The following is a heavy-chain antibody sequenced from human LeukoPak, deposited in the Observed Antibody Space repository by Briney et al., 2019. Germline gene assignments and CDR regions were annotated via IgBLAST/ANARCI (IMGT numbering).Heavy chain of an antibody. CDR2: INPNSGGT. CDR3: ARGKSIAAHYYFDY. Sequence: ASVKVSCKASGGTFSSYAISWVRQAPGQGLEWMGRINPNSGGTNYAQKFQGRVTMTRDTSISTAYMELSRLRSDDTAVYYCARGKSIAAHYYFDYWGQGTLVTVSS. D-gene: IGHD6-6*01. CDR1: GGTFSSYA. J-gene: IGHJ4*02. V-gene: IGHV1-2*06.